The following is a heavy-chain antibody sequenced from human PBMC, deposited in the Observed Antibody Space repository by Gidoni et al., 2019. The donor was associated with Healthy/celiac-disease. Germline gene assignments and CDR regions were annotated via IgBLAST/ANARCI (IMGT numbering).Heavy chain of an antibody. V-gene: IGHV3-7*04. D-gene: IGHD1-26*01. CDR1: GFTFSSYW. CDR2: IKQDGSEK. Sequence: CAASGFTFSSYWMSWVRQAPGKGLEWVANIKQDGSEKYYVDSVKGRFTISRDNAKNSLYLQMNSLRAEDTAVYYCARDIEYSGSSPEDYWGQGTLVTVSS. J-gene: IGHJ4*02. CDR3: ARDIEYSGSSPEDY.